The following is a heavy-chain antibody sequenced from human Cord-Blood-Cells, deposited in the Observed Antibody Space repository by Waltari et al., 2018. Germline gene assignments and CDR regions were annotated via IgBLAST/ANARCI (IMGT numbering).Heavy chain of an antibody. D-gene: IGHD3-16*01. CDR1: GGSISSSSYY. V-gene: IGHV4-39*01. CDR3: ARHGPTRPASWGDY. CDR2: IYYSGST. J-gene: IGHJ4*02. Sequence: QLQLQESGPGLVKPSETLSLTCTVSGGSISSSSYYWGWIRQPPGKGLEWIGSIYYSGSTYYNPSLKSRVTISVDTSKNQFSLKLSSVTAADTAVYYCARHGPTRPASWGDYCGQGTLVTVSS.